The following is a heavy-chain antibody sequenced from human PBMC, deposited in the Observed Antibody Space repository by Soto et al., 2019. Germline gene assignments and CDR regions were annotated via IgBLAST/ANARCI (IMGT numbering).Heavy chain of an antibody. CDR3: ARIRSIAAAGDFDY. D-gene: IGHD6-13*01. CDR1: GFSLSTSGMC. Sequence: SGPTLVNPTQTLTLTCTFSGFSLSTSGMCVSWIRQPPGKALEWLARIDWDDDKYYSTSLKTRLTISKDTSKNQVVLTMTNMDPVDTATYYCARIRSIAAAGDFDYWGQGTLVTVSS. CDR2: IDWDDDK. J-gene: IGHJ4*02. V-gene: IGHV2-70*11.